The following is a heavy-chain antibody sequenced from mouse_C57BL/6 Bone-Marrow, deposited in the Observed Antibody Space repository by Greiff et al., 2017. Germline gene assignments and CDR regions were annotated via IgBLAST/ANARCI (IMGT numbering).Heavy chain of an antibody. CDR3: ARGIPGYFDY. CDR1: GYTFTSYW. J-gene: IGHJ2*01. CDR2: IYPGSGST. Sequence: VQLQQPGAELVKPGASVKMSCKASGYTFTSYWINWVKQRPGQGLEWIGDIYPGSGSTNYNEKFKSKATLTVDTSSSTAYMQLSSLTSEASAVYYCARGIPGYFDYWGQGTTLTVSS. V-gene: IGHV1-55*01.